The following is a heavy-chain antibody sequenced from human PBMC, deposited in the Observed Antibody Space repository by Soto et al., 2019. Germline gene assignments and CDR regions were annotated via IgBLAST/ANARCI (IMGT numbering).Heavy chain of an antibody. CDR1: GFTFSSYA. CDR3: ARTPYSIFGVVIEVDYYGMDV. D-gene: IGHD3-3*01. J-gene: IGHJ6*02. Sequence: PGGSLRLSCAASGFTFSSYAMHWVRQAPGKGLEWVAVISYDGSNKYYADFVKGRFTISRDNSKNTLYLQMNSLRAEDTAVYYCARTPYSIFGVVIEVDYYGMDVWGQGTTVTV. V-gene: IGHV3-30-3*01. CDR2: ISYDGSNK.